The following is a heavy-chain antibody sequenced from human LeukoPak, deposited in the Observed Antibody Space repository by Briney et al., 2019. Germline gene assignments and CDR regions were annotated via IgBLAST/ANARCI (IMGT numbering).Heavy chain of an antibody. V-gene: IGHV3-23*01. D-gene: IGHD3-3*01. CDR3: AKDKGDFWSGHHY. Sequence: GGSLRLSCAASGFTFSSALMSWVRQAPGKGLEWVSSITGSGGSTYYADSVKGRFTISRDNSKNALYLQMSSLRAEDTAVYYCAKDKGDFWSGHHYWGQGTLVTVSS. CDR2: ITGSGGST. CDR1: GFTFSSAL. J-gene: IGHJ4*02.